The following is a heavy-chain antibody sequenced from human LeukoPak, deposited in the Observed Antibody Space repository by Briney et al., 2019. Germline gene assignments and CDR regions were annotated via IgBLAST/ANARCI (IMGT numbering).Heavy chain of an antibody. J-gene: IGHJ4*02. V-gene: IGHV1-18*01. CDR2: ISAYNGNT. CDR3: ARGRSGYYTNFDY. Sequence: ASVKVSCKASGYTFTSYGISWVRQAPGQGLEWMGWISAYNGNTNYAQKFQGRVTMTRDTSISTAYMELSRLRSDDTAVYFCARGRSGYYTNFDYWGQGTLVTVSS. CDR1: GYTFTSYG. D-gene: IGHD3-3*01.